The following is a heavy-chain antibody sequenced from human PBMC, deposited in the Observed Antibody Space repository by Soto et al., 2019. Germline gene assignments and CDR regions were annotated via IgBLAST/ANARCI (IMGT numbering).Heavy chain of an antibody. Sequence: QVLLQESGPGLVPPSGTLSLSCAVSGGSVSSSFFWGWVRQPPGKGLEWIGDIFHSGSVNYNPSLNSRVTISIDKSKNQFSLELNSVTTADTAVYYCARSFGWYAIDYWGQGTLVIVSS. CDR3: ARSFGWYAIDY. J-gene: IGHJ4*02. V-gene: IGHV4-4*02. CDR1: GGSVSSSFF. CDR2: IFHSGSV. D-gene: IGHD6-19*01.